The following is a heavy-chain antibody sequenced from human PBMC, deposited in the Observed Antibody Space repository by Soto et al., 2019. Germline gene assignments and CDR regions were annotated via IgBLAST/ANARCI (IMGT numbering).Heavy chain of an antibody. Sequence: PEETLSLTCTVSGGSISSSSYYWGWIRQPPGKGLEWIGSIYYSGSTYYNPSLKSRVTISVDTSKNQFSLKLSSVTAADTAVYYCARCLWYDFWSGYSVVSYYGMDVWGQGTTVTVSS. CDR3: ARCLWYDFWSGYSVVSYYGMDV. V-gene: IGHV4-39*01. J-gene: IGHJ6*02. CDR2: IYYSGST. D-gene: IGHD3-3*01. CDR1: GGSISSSSYY.